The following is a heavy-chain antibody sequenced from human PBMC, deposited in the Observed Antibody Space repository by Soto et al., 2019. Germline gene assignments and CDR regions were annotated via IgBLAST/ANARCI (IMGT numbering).Heavy chain of an antibody. CDR3: VRISRYCSGGDCHA. D-gene: IGHD2-15*01. CDR2: ISYDGSNT. V-gene: IGHV3-30*03. CDR1: GDSFNSYD. Sequence: PGGSLRLSCAASGDSFNSYDMHWVRQAPGKGPEWVAIISYDGSNTYYSDSVRGRFTISRDNSKDTLYLQMHSLRSEDTAIYYWVRISRYCSGGDCHARGQGTQVTVS. J-gene: IGHJ4*02.